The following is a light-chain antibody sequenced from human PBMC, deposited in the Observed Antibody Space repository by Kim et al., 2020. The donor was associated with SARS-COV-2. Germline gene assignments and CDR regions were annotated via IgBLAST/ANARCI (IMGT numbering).Light chain of an antibody. J-gene: IGLJ3*02. V-gene: IGLV1-44*01. Sequence: QSVLTQPPSASGTPGQRVTISCSGSRSDIGTNTVNWYQQLPGTAPKLLIYNHNQRPSGVPDRFSGSKSGTSASLAISGLQSADEADYYCAAWDDSLNGWVFGGGTKLTVL. CDR2: NHN. CDR1: RSDIGTNT. CDR3: AAWDDSLNGWV.